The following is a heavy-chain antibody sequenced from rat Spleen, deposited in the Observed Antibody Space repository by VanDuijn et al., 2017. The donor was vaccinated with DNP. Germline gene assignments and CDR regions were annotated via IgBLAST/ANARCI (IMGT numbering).Heavy chain of an antibody. D-gene: IGHD1-10*01. CDR3: ARRQLY. Sequence: EVQLVESGGGLVQPGRSLKLSCAASGFTFSDYNMAWVRQAPKKGLEWVATISYDGSSTYYRDSVKGRFTISRDNAKSTLYLQMDSLRSEDTATYYCARRQLYWGQGVMVTVSS. J-gene: IGHJ2*01. CDR2: ISYDGSST. V-gene: IGHV5-7*01. CDR1: GFTFSDYN.